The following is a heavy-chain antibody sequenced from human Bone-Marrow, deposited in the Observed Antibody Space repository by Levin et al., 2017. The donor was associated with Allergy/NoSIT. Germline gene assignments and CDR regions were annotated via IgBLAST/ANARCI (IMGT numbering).Heavy chain of an antibody. J-gene: IGHJ5*02. CDR2: MSPNSGNT. D-gene: IGHD4-23*01. V-gene: IGHV1-8*01. CDR3: ARDYGGKSGWFDP. Sequence: ASVKVSCKASGYTFTSYDINWVRQATGQGLEWLGWMSPNSGNTGYAQKFQGRLTLTRSTSISTAYMELSSLQSEDTAVYYCARDYGGKSGWFDPWGQGTLVTVSS. CDR1: GYTFTSYD.